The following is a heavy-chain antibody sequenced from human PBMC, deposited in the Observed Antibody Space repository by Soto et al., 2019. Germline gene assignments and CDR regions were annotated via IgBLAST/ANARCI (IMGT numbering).Heavy chain of an antibody. J-gene: IGHJ4*02. CDR2: INAGNGNT. D-gene: IGHD4-17*01. CDR1: GYTFTSYA. V-gene: IGHV1-3*01. CDR3: ARDWNTVTTIPHFFFDY. Sequence: ASVKVSCKASGYTFTSYAMHWVRQAPGQRLEWMGWINAGNGNTKYSQKFQGRVTITRDTSASTAYMELSSLRSEDTAVYYCARDWNTVTTIPHFFFDYWGQGTLVTVSS.